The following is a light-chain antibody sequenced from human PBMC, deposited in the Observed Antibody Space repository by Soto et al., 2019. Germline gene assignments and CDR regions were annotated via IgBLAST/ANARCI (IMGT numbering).Light chain of an antibody. V-gene: IGKV3-20*01. CDR1: QSVASSF. J-gene: IGKJ1*01. Sequence: EIVFTQSPGTLSLSPGERATLSCRASQSVASSFLAWYQQKPGQAPRLLIYGASSRATGIPDRFSGSGSGTDFTLTISRLEPEDFAVYYCHQYVSSLFGQGTKVDIK. CDR3: HQYVSSL. CDR2: GAS.